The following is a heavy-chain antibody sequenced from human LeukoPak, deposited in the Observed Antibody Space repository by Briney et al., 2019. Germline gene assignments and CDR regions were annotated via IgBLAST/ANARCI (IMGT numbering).Heavy chain of an antibody. J-gene: IGHJ4*02. CDR3: ARVGSSALFDY. CDR1: GVSISSGDYY. V-gene: IGHV4-30-4*01. D-gene: IGHD2-2*01. CDR2: IYYSGST. Sequence: PSQTLSLTCTVSGVSISSGDYYWRWIRQPPGKGLEWIGYIYYSGSTYYNPSLKSRVTISVDTSKNQFSLKLSSVTAADTAVYYCARVGSSALFDYWGQGTLVTVSS.